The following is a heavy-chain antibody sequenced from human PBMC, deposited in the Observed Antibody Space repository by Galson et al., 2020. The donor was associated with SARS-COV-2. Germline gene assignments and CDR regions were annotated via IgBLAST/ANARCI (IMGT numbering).Heavy chain of an antibody. CDR1: GGSISSGGYY. V-gene: IGHV4-31*03. J-gene: IGHJ4*02. D-gene: IGHD6-19*01. CDR3: AREDDGWYYFDY. CDR2: IYYSGST. Sequence: SETLSLTCTVSGGSISSGGYYWSWIRQHPGKGLEWIGYIYYSGSTYYNPSLKSRVTISVDTSKNQFSLKLSSVTAADTAVYYCAREDDGWYYFDYWGQGTLVTVSS.